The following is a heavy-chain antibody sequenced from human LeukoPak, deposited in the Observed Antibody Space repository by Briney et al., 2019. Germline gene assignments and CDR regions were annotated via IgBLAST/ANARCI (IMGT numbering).Heavy chain of an antibody. CDR3: ARDGASGSYYTTASG. J-gene: IGHJ4*02. D-gene: IGHD3-10*01. Sequence: GGSLRLSCAASGFTFDDYGMSWVRQAPGKGLEWVSGINWNGGSTGYADSVKGRFTISRDNAKNSLYLQMNSLRAEDTAVYYCARDGASGSYYTTASGWGQGTLVTVSS. CDR1: GFTFDDYG. CDR2: INWNGGST. V-gene: IGHV3-20*04.